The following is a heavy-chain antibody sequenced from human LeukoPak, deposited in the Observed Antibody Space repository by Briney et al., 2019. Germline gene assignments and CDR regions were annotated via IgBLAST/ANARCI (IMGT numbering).Heavy chain of an antibody. J-gene: IGHJ4*02. CDR2: IKGDGSEK. CDR3: AKDWGYGEAGIDF. V-gene: IGHV3-7*04. CDR1: GFTFSTCW. D-gene: IGHD6-13*01. Sequence: TGGSLRPSCAASGFTFSTCWMSWVRQAPGKGLEWVAIIKGDGSEKAYVDSVKGRFSISRDNAENSLYLQMSSLRAEDTAVYYCAKDWGYGEAGIDFWGQGTLVTVSS.